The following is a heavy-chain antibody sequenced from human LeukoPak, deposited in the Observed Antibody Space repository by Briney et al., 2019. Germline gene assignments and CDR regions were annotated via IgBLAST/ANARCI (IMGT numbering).Heavy chain of an antibody. J-gene: IGHJ4*02. CDR3: ARGSDSGYDSKFDY. CDR2: ISAYNGNT. D-gene: IGHD5-12*01. Sequence: ASVKVSCKASGYTFSSYGISWVRQAPGQGLEWVGWISAYNGNTNYAQKLQGRVTMTTDTSTNTAYMELRSLRSDDTAVYYCARGSDSGYDSKFDYWGQGTLVTVSS. V-gene: IGHV1-18*01. CDR1: GYTFSSYG.